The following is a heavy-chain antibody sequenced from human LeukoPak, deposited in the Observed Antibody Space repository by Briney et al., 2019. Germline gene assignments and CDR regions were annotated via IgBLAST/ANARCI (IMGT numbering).Heavy chain of an antibody. D-gene: IGHD3-16*01. Sequence: SETLSLTCAVYGGSFSGYYWSWIRQPPGKGLEWIGEINHSGSTNYNPSLKSRVTISVDTSKNQFSLKLSSVTAADTAVYYCVRVGGAFDIWGQGTMVTVSS. CDR2: INHSGST. CDR3: VRVGGAFDI. J-gene: IGHJ3*02. CDR1: GGSFSGYY. V-gene: IGHV4-34*01.